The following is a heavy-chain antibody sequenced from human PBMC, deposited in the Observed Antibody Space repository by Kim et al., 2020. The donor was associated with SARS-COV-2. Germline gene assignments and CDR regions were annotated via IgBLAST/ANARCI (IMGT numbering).Heavy chain of an antibody. V-gene: IGHV3-21*01. CDR1: GFTFSSYS. CDR3: ARDSKQLTFDY. D-gene: IGHD6-6*01. Sequence: GGSLRLSCAASGFTFSSYSMNWVRQAPGKGLEWVSSISSSSNYIYYADSVKGRFTISRDNAKNSLYLQMNSLRAEDTAVYYCARDSKQLTFDYWGQGTLVTVSS. CDR2: ISSSSNYI. J-gene: IGHJ4*02.